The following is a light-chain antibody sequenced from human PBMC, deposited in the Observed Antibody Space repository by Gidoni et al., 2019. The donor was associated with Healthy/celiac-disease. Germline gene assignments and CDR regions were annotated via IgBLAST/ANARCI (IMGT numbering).Light chain of an antibody. Sequence: DIQLTQSPSFLSASVGDRVTITCRASQGISSYLAWYQQKPGKAPKLLIYAASTLQSGVPSRFSGSGSGTEFTLTISSLQPADFAPSSCQPLPRYPFGGGPPVAIK. CDR3: QPLPRYP. CDR2: AAS. CDR1: QGISSY. J-gene: IGKJ4*01. V-gene: IGKV1-9*01.